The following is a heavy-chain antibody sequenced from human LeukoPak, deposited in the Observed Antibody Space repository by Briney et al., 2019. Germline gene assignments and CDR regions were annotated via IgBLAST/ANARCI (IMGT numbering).Heavy chain of an antibody. CDR1: GGTFSSYA. J-gene: IGHJ4*02. V-gene: IGHV1-69*05. CDR2: IIPIFGTA. D-gene: IGHD5-24*01. Sequence: SVKVSCKASGGTFSSYAISWVRQAPGQGLEWMGRIIPIFGTANYAQKFQGRVTITTDESTGTAYMELSSLRSEDTAVYYCARGGWLQFCYFDYWGQGTLVTVSS. CDR3: ARGGWLQFCYFDY.